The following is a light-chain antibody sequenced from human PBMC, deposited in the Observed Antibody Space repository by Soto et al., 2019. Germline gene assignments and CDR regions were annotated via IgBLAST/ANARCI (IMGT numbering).Light chain of an antibody. CDR2: EVS. V-gene: IGLV2-14*01. Sequence: QSALTQPASVSGSPGQSITISCTGTSSDVGGYNYVSWYQQYPGKAPKLMIYEVSNRPSGVSNRFSGSKSGNTASLTISGLQVEDEADYYCSSYTSSSSVVFGGGTKVTAL. CDR3: SSYTSSSSVV. CDR1: SSDVGGYNY. J-gene: IGLJ2*01.